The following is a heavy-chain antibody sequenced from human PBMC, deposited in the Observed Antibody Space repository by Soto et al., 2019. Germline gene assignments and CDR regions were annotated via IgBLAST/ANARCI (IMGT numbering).Heavy chain of an antibody. D-gene: IGHD2-2*02. Sequence: QVQLQESGPGLVKPSQTVSLTCSVSGGSITTGGSYWNWIRQRPGKGLEWIGYIYNSENTYNNPSLKGRVFLSIDTSKNQFSLKLTSVTAADTAVYYCAGDDHTGYYGFEVWGQGTTVTVS. CDR2: IYNSENT. CDR3: AGDDHTGYYGFEV. J-gene: IGHJ6*02. CDR1: GGSITTGGSY. V-gene: IGHV4-31*03.